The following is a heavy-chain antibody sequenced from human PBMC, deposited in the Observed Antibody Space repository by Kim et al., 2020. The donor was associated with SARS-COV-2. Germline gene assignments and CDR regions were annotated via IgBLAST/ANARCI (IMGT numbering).Heavy chain of an antibody. CDR2: IYYSGIT. J-gene: IGHJ4*02. D-gene: IGHD6-19*01. CDR1: GGSVSSSNW. CDR3: ARTRRSWYYFDF. V-gene: IGHV4-4*02. Sequence: SETLSLTCAVSGGSVSSSNWWSWVRQPPGKGLEWIGEIYYSGITNYNPSLKSRVTISVDRSKNQFSLNLTSVTAADTAVYYCARTRRSWYYFDFWGQGTLVTVSS.